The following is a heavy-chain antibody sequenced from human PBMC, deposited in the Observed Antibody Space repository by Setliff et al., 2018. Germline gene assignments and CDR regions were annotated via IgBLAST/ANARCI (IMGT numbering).Heavy chain of an antibody. CDR3: ARMNFYVSSGYYYAPAF. CDR2: INNYSFKT. Sequence: ASVKVSCKASGYTFNNYGITWVRQAPGQGLEWMGWINNYSFKTTYPQKFLDRVTMTTDTSATTAYMELKNLRSDDTAVYYCARMNFYVSSGYYYAPAFWGQGTLVTVSS. CDR1: GYTFNNYG. J-gene: IGHJ4*02. D-gene: IGHD3-22*01. V-gene: IGHV1-18*01.